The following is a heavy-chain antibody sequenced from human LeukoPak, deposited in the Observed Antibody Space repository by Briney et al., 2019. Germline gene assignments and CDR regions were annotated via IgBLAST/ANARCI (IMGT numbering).Heavy chain of an antibody. CDR2: INHSGST. Sequence: SETLSLTCAVYGGSFSGYYWSWIRQPPGKGLEWIGEINHSGSTNYNPSLKSRVTISVDTSKNQFSLKLSSVTAADTAVYYCARRANITGTTGMFDYWGQGTLVTVSS. CDR1: GGSFSGYY. J-gene: IGHJ4*02. CDR3: ARRANITGTTGMFDY. V-gene: IGHV4-34*01. D-gene: IGHD1-20*01.